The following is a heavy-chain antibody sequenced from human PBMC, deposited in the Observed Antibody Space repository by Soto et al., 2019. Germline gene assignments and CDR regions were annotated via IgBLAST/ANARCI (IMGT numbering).Heavy chain of an antibody. J-gene: IGHJ6*03. CDR3: ARENESECMYYYMDV. D-gene: IGHD2-8*01. CDR1: GGSISSGGYY. CDR2: IYYSGST. V-gene: IGHV4-31*03. Sequence: SSETLSLTCTVSGGSISSGGYYWSWIRQHPGKGLEWIGYIYYSGSTYYNPSLKSRVTISVDTSKNQFSLKLSSVTAADTAVYYCARENESECMYYYMDVWGKGTTVTVSS.